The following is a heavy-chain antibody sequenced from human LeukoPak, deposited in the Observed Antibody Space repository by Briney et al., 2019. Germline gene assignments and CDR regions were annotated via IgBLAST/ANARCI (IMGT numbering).Heavy chain of an antibody. D-gene: IGHD6-19*01. CDR1: GGSISSYY. CDR2: IYTSGST. V-gene: IGHV4-4*07. J-gene: IGHJ3*02. Sequence: KPSETLSLTCTVSGGSISSYYWSWIRQPAGKGLEWIGRIYTSGSTNYNPSLKSRVTMSVDTSKNQFSLKLSSVTAADTAVYYCARDFPPGIAVAGAFDIWGQGTMVTVSS. CDR3: ARDFPPGIAVAGAFDI.